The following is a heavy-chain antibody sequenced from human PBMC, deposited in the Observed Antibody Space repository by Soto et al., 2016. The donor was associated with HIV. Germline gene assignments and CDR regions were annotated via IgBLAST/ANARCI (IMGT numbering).Heavy chain of an antibody. Sequence: QVQLVQSGAEVKKPGASVKVSCKASGYTFTGYYMHWVRQAPGQGLEWMGWINPNSGGTNYAQKFQGRVTMTRDTSISTAYMELSRLRSDDTAVYYCARDAVNSPSDYYYYSMDVWGQGTTVTVSS. CDR2: INPNSGGT. CDR1: GYTFTGYY. CDR3: ARDAVNSPSDYYYYSMDV. V-gene: IGHV1-2*02. J-gene: IGHJ6*02. D-gene: IGHD1-20*01.